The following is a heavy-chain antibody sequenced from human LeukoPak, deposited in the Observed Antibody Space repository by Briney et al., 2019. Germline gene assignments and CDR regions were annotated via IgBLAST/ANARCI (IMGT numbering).Heavy chain of an antibody. CDR2: ISSSSSTI. V-gene: IGHV3-48*04. CDR3: ARDVVVPAAIDYMDV. D-gene: IGHD2-2*02. CDR1: GLTFSSYS. Sequence: GGSLRLSCAASGLTFSSYSMNWVRQAPGKGLEWVSYISSSSSTIYYADSVKGRFTISRDNAKNSLYLQMNSLRAEDTAVYYCARDVVVPAAIDYMDVWGKGTTVTVSS. J-gene: IGHJ6*03.